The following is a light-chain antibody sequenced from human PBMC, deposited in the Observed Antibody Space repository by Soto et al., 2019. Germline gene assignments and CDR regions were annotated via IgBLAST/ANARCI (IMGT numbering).Light chain of an antibody. V-gene: IGLV1-40*01. Sequence: QAVVTQPPSVSGAPGQRVTISCTGRSSNIGAGYDVHWYQQLPGTAPKLLIYGNSNRPSGVPDRFSGSKSVTSAYLAITGLKAEDEADYYCQSYDSSLSGYVFGTGTKLTVL. CDR2: GNS. J-gene: IGLJ1*01. CDR3: QSYDSSLSGYV. CDR1: SSNIGAGYD.